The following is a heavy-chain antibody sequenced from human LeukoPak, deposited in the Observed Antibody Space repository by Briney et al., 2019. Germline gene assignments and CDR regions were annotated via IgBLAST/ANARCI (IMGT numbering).Heavy chain of an antibody. CDR2: INPSGGST. CDR1: GYTFTSYY. J-gene: IGHJ4*02. Sequence: ASVKVSCKASGYTFTSYYMHWVRQAPGQGLEWMGIINPSGGSTSYAQKFQGRVTMTRDTSTSTVYMELSSLRSKDTAVYYCAREALFMMDSSGSYFDYWGQGTLVTVSS. CDR3: AREALFMMDSSGSYFDY. V-gene: IGHV1-46*01. D-gene: IGHD3-22*01.